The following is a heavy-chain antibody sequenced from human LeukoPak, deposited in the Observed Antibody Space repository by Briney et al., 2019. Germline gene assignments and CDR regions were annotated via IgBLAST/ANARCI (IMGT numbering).Heavy chain of an antibody. Sequence: SETLSLTCAVSGGSISSGGYSWSWIRQPPGKGLEWIGYIYHSGSTYYNPSLKSRVTISVDWSKNQFSLKLSSVTAADTAVYYCARGFSLTNGDWFDPWGQGTLVTVSS. V-gene: IGHV4-30-2*01. CDR3: ARGFSLTNGDWFDP. D-gene: IGHD2-8*01. CDR1: GGSISSGGYS. CDR2: IYHSGST. J-gene: IGHJ5*02.